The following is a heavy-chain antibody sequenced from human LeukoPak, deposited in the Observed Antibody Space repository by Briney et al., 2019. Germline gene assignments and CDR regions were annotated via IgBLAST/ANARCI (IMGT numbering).Heavy chain of an antibody. CDR2: ISSSSSYI. V-gene: IGHV3-21*01. Sequence: GGSLRLSCAASGFTFSSYSMNWVRQAPGKGLEWVSSISSSSSYIYYADSVRGRFTISRDNAKNSLYLQMNSLRAEDTAVYYCAREVRWLANYYFDYWGQGTLVTVSS. CDR3: AREVRWLANYYFDY. J-gene: IGHJ4*02. CDR1: GFTFSSYS. D-gene: IGHD5-12*01.